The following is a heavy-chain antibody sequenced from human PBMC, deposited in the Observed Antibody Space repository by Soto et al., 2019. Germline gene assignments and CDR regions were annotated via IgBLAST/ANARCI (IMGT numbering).Heavy chain of an antibody. D-gene: IGHD3-10*01. J-gene: IGHJ4*02. CDR2: IIPILGIA. CDR3: ASDERGQFDY. Sequence: QVQLVQSGAEVKKPGSSVKVSCKASGGTFSSYTISWVRQAPRQGLEWMGRIIPILGIANYAQKFQGRVTITADKSTSTAYLELSSLRSEDTAVYYCASDERGQFDYWGQGTLVTVSS. V-gene: IGHV1-69*02. CDR1: GGTFSSYT.